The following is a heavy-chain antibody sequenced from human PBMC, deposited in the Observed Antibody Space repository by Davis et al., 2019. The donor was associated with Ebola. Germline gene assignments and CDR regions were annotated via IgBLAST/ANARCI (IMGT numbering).Heavy chain of an antibody. Sequence: GESLKISCAASGFTFSSYSMNWVRQAPGKGLEWVSSISSSSSYIYYADSVKGRFTISRDNAKNSLYLQMNSLRAEDTAVYYCARGFKVRGVVLWGRARYYYGMDVWGQGTTVTVSS. CDR3: ARGFKVRGVVLWGRARYYYGMDV. V-gene: IGHV3-21*04. D-gene: IGHD3-10*01. CDR2: ISSSSSYI. CDR1: GFTFSSYS. J-gene: IGHJ6*02.